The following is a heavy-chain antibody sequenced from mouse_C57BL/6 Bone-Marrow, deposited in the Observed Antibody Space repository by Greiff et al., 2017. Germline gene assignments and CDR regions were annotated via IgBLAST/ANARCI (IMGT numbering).Heavy chain of an antibody. CDR2: IYPSDGST. D-gene: IGHD2-4*01. CDR3: ARSDYDYDGSYGYFDV. CDR1: GYTFTDHT. J-gene: IGHJ1*03. Sequence: VQLQQSDAELVKPGASVKISCKVSGYTFTDHTIHWMKQRPEQGLEWIGYIYPSDGSTKYNEKFKGTATLTADKSSSTAYMQLNRLTSEDSAVFFCARSDYDYDGSYGYFDVWGTGTTLTVSS. V-gene: IGHV1-78*01.